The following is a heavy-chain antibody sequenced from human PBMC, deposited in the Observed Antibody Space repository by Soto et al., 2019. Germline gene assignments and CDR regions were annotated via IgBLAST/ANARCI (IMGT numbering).Heavy chain of an antibody. CDR3: ARRYDFWSGRNRWFDP. Sequence: SETLSLTCTVSGGSISSSSYYWGWIRQPPGKGLEWIGSIYYSGSTYYNLSLKSRVTISVDTSKNQFSLKLSSVTAADTAVYYCARRYDFWSGRNRWFDPWGQGTLVTVSS. CDR2: IYYSGST. CDR1: GGSISSSSYY. V-gene: IGHV4-39*01. J-gene: IGHJ5*02. D-gene: IGHD3-3*01.